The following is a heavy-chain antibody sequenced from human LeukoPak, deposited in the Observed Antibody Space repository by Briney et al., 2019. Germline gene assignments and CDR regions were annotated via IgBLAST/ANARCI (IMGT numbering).Heavy chain of an antibody. V-gene: IGHV3-30-3*01. CDR3: ARDRDPSTGALPILRYFDWLFYFDY. CDR2: ISYDGSNK. J-gene: IGHJ4*02. CDR1: GFTFSSYA. D-gene: IGHD3-9*01. Sequence: GRSLRLSCAASGFTFSSYAMHWVRQAPGKGLEWVAVISYDGSNKYYADSVKGRFTISRDNSKNTLYLQMNSLRAEDTAVYYCARDRDPSTGALPILRYFDWLFYFDYWGQGTLVTVSS.